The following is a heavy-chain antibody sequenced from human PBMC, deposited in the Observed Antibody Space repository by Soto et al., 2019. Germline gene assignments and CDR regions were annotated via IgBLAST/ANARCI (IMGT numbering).Heavy chain of an antibody. J-gene: IGHJ5*02. V-gene: IGHV4-59*01. D-gene: IGHD3-22*01. CDR2: THYSGST. CDR1: GGSISSYY. CDR3: ARGYYDSSGYVSDWFDP. Sequence: SETLSLTCTVSGGSISSYYWSWIRQPPGKGLEWIGYTHYSGSTNYNPSLKSRVTISVDTSKNQFSLKLSSVTAADTAVYYCARGYYDSSGYVSDWFDPWGQGTLVTVS.